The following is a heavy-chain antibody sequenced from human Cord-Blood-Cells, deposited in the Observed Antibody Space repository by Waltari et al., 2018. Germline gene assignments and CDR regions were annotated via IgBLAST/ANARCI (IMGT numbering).Heavy chain of an antibody. CDR2: IIPIFGTA. V-gene: IGHV1-69*01. CDR3: ARADYGDYVGWFDP. J-gene: IGHJ5*02. CDR1: GGTFSRYA. Sequence: QVQLVQSGAAVKKPGSSVKVSGKASGGTFSRYAISWVRQAPGQGLEWLGGIIPIFGTANDAQKVQSRVTITADESTSTAYMELSSLTSEDTAVYYCARADYGDYVGWFDPWGQGTLVTVSS. D-gene: IGHD4-17*01.